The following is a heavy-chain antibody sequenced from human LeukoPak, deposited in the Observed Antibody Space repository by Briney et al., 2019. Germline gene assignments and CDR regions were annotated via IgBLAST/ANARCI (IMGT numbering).Heavy chain of an antibody. CDR1: GGSISNKY. J-gene: IGHJ4*02. Sequence: ASETLSLTCTVPGGSISNKYWSWIRQPPGKGLEWIGYIYYSGSTNYNPSLKSRVTISVDTSKNQFSLKLSSVTAADTAVYYCARSTFGSRNIDYWGQGTLVTVSS. CDR3: ARSTFGSRNIDY. D-gene: IGHD3-16*01. CDR2: IYYSGST. V-gene: IGHV4-59*08.